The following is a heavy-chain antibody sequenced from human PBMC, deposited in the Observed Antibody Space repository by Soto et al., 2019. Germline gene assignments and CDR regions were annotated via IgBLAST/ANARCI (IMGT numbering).Heavy chain of an antibody. Sequence: SETLSLTCAVYGGSFSGYYWSWIRQPPGKGLEWIGEINHSGSTNYNPSLKSRVTISVDTSKNQFSLKLSSVTAADTAVYYCASMYSSSWYASCYFDYWGQGTLVTVS. V-gene: IGHV4-34*01. CDR3: ASMYSSSWYASCYFDY. CDR2: INHSGST. J-gene: IGHJ4*02. CDR1: GGSFSGYY. D-gene: IGHD6-13*01.